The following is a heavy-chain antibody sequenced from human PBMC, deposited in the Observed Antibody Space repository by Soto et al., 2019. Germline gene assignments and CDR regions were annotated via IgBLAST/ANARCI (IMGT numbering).Heavy chain of an antibody. CDR1: GFSFSTYS. D-gene: IGHD6-19*01. J-gene: IGHJ4*02. CDR3: ARQWLVYFDY. Sequence: QVQLAESGGGVVQPGRSLRLSCAASGFSFSTYSMHWVRQAPGKGLEWVAVIPYDGSNTYYADSVKGRFTISGDNSKNTLFLQMDSLRAEDTAVYYCARQWLVYFDYWGQGTLVTVSS. V-gene: IGHV3-30-3*01. CDR2: IPYDGSNT.